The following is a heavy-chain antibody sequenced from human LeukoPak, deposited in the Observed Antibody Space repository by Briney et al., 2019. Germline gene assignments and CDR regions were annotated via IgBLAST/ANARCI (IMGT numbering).Heavy chain of an antibody. CDR2: GFYSGTT. CDR3: ASNVAITAGSAYDI. Sequence: SETLSLTCTVSGGSISRYYWGWIRQPPGKGLEWIGYGFYSGTTNYNPSLKSRVTISIDTSKTQFSLKLNSVTAADTAVYYCASNVAITAGSAYDIWGQGTMANV. D-gene: IGHD1-14*01. CDR1: GGSISRYY. J-gene: IGHJ3*02. V-gene: IGHV4-59*01.